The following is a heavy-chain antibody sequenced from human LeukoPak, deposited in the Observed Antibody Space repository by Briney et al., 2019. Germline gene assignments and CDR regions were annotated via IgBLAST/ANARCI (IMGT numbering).Heavy chain of an antibody. V-gene: IGHV1-69*04. CDR1: GGTFSSYA. CDR2: IIPILGIA. Sequence: EASVKVSCKASGGTFSSYAISWLRQAPGQGLEWMGRIIPILGIANYAQKFQGRVTITADKSTSTAYMELSSLRSDDTAVYYCARVEQLFPDYWGQGTLVIVSS. CDR3: ARVEQLFPDY. D-gene: IGHD6-13*01. J-gene: IGHJ4*02.